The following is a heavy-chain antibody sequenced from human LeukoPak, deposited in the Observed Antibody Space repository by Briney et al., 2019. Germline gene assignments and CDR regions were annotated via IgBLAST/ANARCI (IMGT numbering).Heavy chain of an antibody. CDR1: DGSVSSVGYY. J-gene: IGHJ4*02. V-gene: IGHV4-39*01. D-gene: IGHD5-24*01. Sequence: SETLSLTCTVSDGSVSSVGYYWGWIRQPPGKGLEWIGSIYYSGTTYYNPSLASRVTIFVDTSKNQFSLKLSSVTAADTAVYYCARRDQAIDYWGQGTLVTVSS. CDR3: ARRDQAIDY. CDR2: IYYSGTT.